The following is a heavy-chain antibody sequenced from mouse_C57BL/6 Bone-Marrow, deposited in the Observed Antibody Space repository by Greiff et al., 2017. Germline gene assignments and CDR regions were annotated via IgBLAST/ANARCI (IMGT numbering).Heavy chain of an antibody. J-gene: IGHJ4*01. Sequence: QVQLKPPGAELVKPGASVKLSCKASGYTFTSYWMHWVKQRPGQGLEWIGMIHPNSGSTNYNEKFKSKATLTVDKSSSTAYMQLSSLTSEDSAVYYCARLGGYYVYYYAMDYWGQGTSVTVSS. D-gene: IGHD2-3*01. CDR3: ARLGGYYVYYYAMDY. CDR2: IHPNSGST. CDR1: GYTFTSYW. V-gene: IGHV1-64*01.